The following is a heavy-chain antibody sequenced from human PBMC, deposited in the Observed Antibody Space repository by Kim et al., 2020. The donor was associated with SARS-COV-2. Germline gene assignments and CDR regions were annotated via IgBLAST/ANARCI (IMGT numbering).Heavy chain of an antibody. Sequence: GGSLRLSCAASGFTFSIYWMDWVRQAPGKGLVWVSRINSDESRTNYADSVKGRFTISRDNAKNTLYLQMNSLRAEDTALYYCTRGGGGVKGETFDIWGQG. V-gene: IGHV3-74*01. J-gene: IGHJ3*02. CDR3: TRGGGGVKGETFDI. CDR2: INSDESRT. D-gene: IGHD2-21*01. CDR1: GFTFSIYW.